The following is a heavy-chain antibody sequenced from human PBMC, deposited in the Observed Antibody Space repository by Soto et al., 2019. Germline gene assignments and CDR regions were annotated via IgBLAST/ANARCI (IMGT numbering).Heavy chain of an antibody. CDR2: ISAYNGNT. CDR3: ARAVHYDILIGYSDYYYMDV. Sequence: QVQLMQTGAEVKKPGASVKVSCQASGYTFTSYGISWVRQAPGQGLEWMGWISAYNGNTNYAQKLQGRVTMTTDTSTSTAYMELRSLRSADTAVYYCARAVHYDILIGYSDYYYMDVWGKGTTVTGSS. J-gene: IGHJ6*03. D-gene: IGHD3-9*01. CDR1: GYTFTSYG. V-gene: IGHV1-18*01.